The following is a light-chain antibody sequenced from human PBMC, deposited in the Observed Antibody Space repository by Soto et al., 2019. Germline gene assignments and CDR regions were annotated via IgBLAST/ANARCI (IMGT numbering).Light chain of an antibody. J-gene: IGLJ1*01. V-gene: IGLV2-14*01. CDR1: SSDVGSYKY. CDR3: SSFSSSSTLV. Sequence: QSALTQPASVSGSPGQSITISCTVTSSDVGSYKYVSWYQHHPGKAPKIMIYEVSNRPSGVSNRFSGSKYGNTASLTISGLQVEDEADYYCSSFSSSSTLVFGTGTKVTVL. CDR2: EVS.